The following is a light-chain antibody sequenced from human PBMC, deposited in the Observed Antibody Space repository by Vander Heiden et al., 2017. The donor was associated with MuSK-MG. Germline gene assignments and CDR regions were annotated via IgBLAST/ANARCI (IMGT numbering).Light chain of an antibody. J-gene: IGLJ3*02. CDR3: QAFDSRLSGTGV. CDR1: PPNIGAGYD. CDR2: ANT. V-gene: IGLV1-40*01. Sequence: QSLLTQPPSVSGAPGQRVTIPCTGSPPNIGAGYDVNWDQQLPGAAPKLLIYANTNRPSGVPDRFSASKSGTSASMAITGLQAEEEADDYCQAFDSRLSGTGVFGGGTKLTVL.